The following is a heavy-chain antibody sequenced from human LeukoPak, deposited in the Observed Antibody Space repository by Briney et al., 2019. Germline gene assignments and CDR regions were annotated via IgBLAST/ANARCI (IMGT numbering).Heavy chain of an antibody. V-gene: IGHV3-49*04. Sequence: GGSLKLSCTASGFTFGDYAMSWVRQAPGKGLEWVGFIRSKAYGGTTEYAASVKGRFTISRDDSKSIAYLQMNSLKTEDTAVYYCIRDEPITIFGVVISGGPDYWGQGTLVTVSS. CDR3: IRDEPITIFGVVISGGPDY. CDR2: IRSKAYGGTT. D-gene: IGHD3-3*01. J-gene: IGHJ4*02. CDR1: GFTFGDYA.